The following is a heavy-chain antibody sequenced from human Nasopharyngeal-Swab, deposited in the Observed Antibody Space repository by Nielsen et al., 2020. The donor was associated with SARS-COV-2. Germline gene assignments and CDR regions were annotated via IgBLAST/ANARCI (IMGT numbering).Heavy chain of an antibody. Sequence: WVRQAPGQGLEWMGWMNPNSGNTGYAQKFQGRVTMTRNTSISTDYMELSSLRSEDTAVYYCAREEPYDSSGYYFNDAFDIWGQGTMVTVSS. CDR3: AREEPYDSSGYYFNDAFDI. CDR2: MNPNSGNT. D-gene: IGHD3-22*01. V-gene: IGHV1-8*01. J-gene: IGHJ3*02.